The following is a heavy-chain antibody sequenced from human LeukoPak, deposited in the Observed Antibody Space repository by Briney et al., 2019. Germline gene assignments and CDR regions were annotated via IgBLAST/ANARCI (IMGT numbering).Heavy chain of an antibody. CDR3: ARGSPPDY. Sequence: GGSLRLSCAASGFTFSSYAMYWVRQAPGKGLEWVAVISYDGSNEYYADSVKGRFTISRDNPKNTLYLQMNSLRAEDTAVYYCARGSPPDYWGQGTLVTVSS. CDR2: ISYDGSNE. CDR1: GFTFSSYA. J-gene: IGHJ4*02. V-gene: IGHV3-30-3*01. D-gene: IGHD2-15*01.